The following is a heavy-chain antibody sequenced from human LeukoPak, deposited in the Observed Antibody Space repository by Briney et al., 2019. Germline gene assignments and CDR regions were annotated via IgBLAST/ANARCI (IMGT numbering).Heavy chain of an antibody. V-gene: IGHV1-18*01. Sequence: GASVKVSCKASGYTFTRHGITWVRQAPGQGLEWMGWISTYSSHTTYAQKFQGRVTMTTDTSTTTAYMELRSLRSDDTAVYYCARDEGRVSRSFNPWGQGTLVTVSS. CDR1: GYTFTRHG. CDR3: ARDEGRVSRSFNP. CDR2: ISTYSSHT. D-gene: IGHD3-10*01. J-gene: IGHJ5*02.